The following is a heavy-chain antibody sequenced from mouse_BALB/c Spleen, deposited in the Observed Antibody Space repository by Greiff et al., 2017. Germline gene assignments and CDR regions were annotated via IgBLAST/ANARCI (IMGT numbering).Heavy chain of an antibody. CDR3: ARFPYVPYAMDY. J-gene: IGHJ4*01. D-gene: IGHD2-10*02. Sequence: EVKLVESGPSLVKPSQTLSLTCSVTGDSITSGYWNWIRKFPGNKLEYMGYISYSGSTYYNPSLKSRISITRDTSKNQYYLQLNSVTTEDTATYYCARFPYVPYAMDYWGQGTSVTVSS. CDR1: GDSITSGY. CDR2: ISYSGST. V-gene: IGHV3-8*02.